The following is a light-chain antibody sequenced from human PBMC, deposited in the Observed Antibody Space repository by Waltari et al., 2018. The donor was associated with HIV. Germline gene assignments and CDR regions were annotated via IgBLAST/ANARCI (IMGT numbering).Light chain of an antibody. CDR2: GNS. Sequence: QSVLTQPPSVPGAPGQTVTISCTGSSPNNGAGLDVNCDQQLPGIAPNHLIYGNSNRPSGVPDRVSGSKSGTSASLAITGRQAEDEADYYCQSYDSSLSGSWVFGGGTKLTVL. V-gene: IGLV1-40*01. CDR3: QSYDSSLSGSWV. CDR1: SPNNGAGLD. J-gene: IGLJ3*02.